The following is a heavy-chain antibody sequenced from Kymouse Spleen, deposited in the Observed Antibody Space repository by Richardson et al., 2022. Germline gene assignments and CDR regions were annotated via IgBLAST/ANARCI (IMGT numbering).Heavy chain of an antibody. D-gene: IGHD3-3*01. CDR1: GFTFSSYS. J-gene: IGHJ4*02. CDR2: ISSSSSTI. CDR3: ARDNPSYDFWSGSYPYYFDY. Sequence: EVQLVESGGGLVQPGGSLRLSCAASGFTFSSYSMNWVRQAPGKGLEWVSYISSSSSTIYYADSVKGRFTISRDNAKNSLYLQMNSLRDEDTAVYYCARDNPSYDFWSGSYPYYFDYWGQGTLVTVSS. V-gene: IGHV3-48*02.